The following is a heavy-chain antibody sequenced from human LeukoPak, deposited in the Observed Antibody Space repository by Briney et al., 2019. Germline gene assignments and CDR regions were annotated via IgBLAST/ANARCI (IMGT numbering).Heavy chain of an antibody. CDR2: ISGSGGST. D-gene: IGHD3-22*01. J-gene: IGHJ4*02. Sequence: GGSLRLSCAASGFTFSNYAMSWVRQAPGKGLEWVSTISGSGGSTYYADSVKGQFTISRDNSKNTLYLQMNSLRTEDTAVYYCAREKYDSSGYYYVSYWGQGTLVTVSS. V-gene: IGHV3-23*01. CDR3: AREKYDSSGYYYVSY. CDR1: GFTFSNYA.